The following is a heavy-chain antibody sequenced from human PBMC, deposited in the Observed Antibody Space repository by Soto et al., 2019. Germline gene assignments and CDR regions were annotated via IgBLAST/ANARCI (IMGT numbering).Heavy chain of an antibody. CDR3: ASLRGYYYGMDV. J-gene: IGHJ6*02. V-gene: IGHV3-53*01. CDR1: GFTVSSNY. CDR2: IYSGGST. D-gene: IGHD3-10*01. Sequence: PGGSLRLSCVASGFTVSSNYMSWVRQAPGKGLEWVSVIYSGGSTYYADSVKGRFTISRDNSKNTLYLQMNSLRAEDTAVYYCASLRGYYYGMDVWAQGTTVTVSS.